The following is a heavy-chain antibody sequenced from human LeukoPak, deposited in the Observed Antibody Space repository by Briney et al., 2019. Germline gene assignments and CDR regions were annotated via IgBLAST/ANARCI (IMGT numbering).Heavy chain of an antibody. J-gene: IGHJ6*02. CDR3: ARRRGQGSGSYFHYYYYGMDV. V-gene: IGHV4-34*01. CDR2: INHSGST. Sequence: KPSETLSLTCAVYGGSFSGYYWSWIRQPPGKGLEWIGEINHSGSTNYNPSLKSRVTISEDTSKNQFSLKLSSVTAADTAVYYCARRRGQGSGSYFHYYYYGMDVWGQGTTVTVSS. D-gene: IGHD3-10*01. CDR1: GGSFSGYY.